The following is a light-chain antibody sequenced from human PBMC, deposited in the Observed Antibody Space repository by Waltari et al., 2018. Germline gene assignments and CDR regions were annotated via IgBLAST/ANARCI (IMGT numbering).Light chain of an antibody. CDR2: DAS. V-gene: IGKV3-11*01. CDR1: QSVSSY. Sequence: EIVLTQSPATLSLSSGERATLSCRASQSVSSYSAWYQQKPGQAPRLLIYDASNRATGIPARFSGSGSGTDFTLTISSLEPEDFAVYYCQQRSNWPPTFGGGTKVGIK. CDR3: QQRSNWPPT. J-gene: IGKJ4*01.